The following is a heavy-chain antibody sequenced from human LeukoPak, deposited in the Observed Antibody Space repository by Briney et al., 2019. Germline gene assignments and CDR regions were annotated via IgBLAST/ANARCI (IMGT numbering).Heavy chain of an antibody. D-gene: IGHD5-12*01. CDR1: GGSFSGYH. Sequence: PSETLSLTCAVYGGSFSGYHWTWVRQAPGKGLEWIGEINHSGGTNYNPSLKSRVTISVDTSKNQFSLKLSSVTAADTAVYYCARGLYPDILGRHGDYWGRGTLVTVSS. V-gene: IGHV4-34*01. CDR3: ARGLYPDILGRHGDY. J-gene: IGHJ4*02. CDR2: INHSGGT.